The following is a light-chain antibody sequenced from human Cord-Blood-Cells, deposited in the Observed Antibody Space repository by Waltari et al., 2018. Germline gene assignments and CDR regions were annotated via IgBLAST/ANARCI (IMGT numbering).Light chain of an antibody. Sequence: SYVLTQTPPVSVSPAKTARITCGGHKLGSKTAHWYQQTPGQAPVLVIYYDSDRPSGIPERFSGANSGNTATLTISRVEAGDEADYYCQVWDSSSDHPVFGTGTKVTVL. CDR1: KLGSKT. V-gene: IGLV3-21*04. J-gene: IGLJ1*01. CDR3: QVWDSSSDHPV. CDR2: YDS.